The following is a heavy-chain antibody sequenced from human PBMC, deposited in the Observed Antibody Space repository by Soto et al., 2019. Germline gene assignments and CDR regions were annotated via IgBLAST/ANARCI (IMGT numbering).Heavy chain of an antibody. CDR2: ISGSGEST. CDR1: GFPFSGYA. Sequence: EVRLVESGGGLVQPGRSLRLSCAASGFPFSGYAMSWVRRAPGKGPEWVSSISGSGESTHYADSVKGRSTISRDNSKNTLYLQMNSLRAEDTAVYYCAKEGAGYYDSSPYDSWGQGTLVTVSS. V-gene: IGHV3-23*04. J-gene: IGHJ5*01. CDR3: AKEGAGYYDSSPYDS. D-gene: IGHD3-22*01.